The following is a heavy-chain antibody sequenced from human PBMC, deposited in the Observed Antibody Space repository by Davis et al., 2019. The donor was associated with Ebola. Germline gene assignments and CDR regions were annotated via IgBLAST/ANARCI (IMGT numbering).Heavy chain of an antibody. CDR3: AKDYGFLEEPFHDY. J-gene: IGHJ4*02. V-gene: IGHV3-30*18. D-gene: IGHD3-3*01. CDR1: GFTFSSYG. CDR2: ISYDGSNK. Sequence: PGGSLRLSCAASGFTFSSYGMHWVRQAPGKGLEWVAVISYDGSNKYYADSVKGRFTISRDNSKNTLYLQMNSLRAEDTAVYYCAKDYGFLEEPFHDYWGQGTLVTVSS.